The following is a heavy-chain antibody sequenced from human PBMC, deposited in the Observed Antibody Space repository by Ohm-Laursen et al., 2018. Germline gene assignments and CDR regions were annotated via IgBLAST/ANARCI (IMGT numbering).Heavy chain of an antibody. CDR3: ARDPDSYVSGNYYSFFDF. CDR1: GFTFDDYA. J-gene: IGHJ4*02. CDR2: ISWNSGSI. D-gene: IGHD3-10*01. Sequence: SLRLSCSASGFTFDDYAMHWVRQAPGKGLEWVSGISWNSGSIGYADSVKGRFTISRDNAKNTLYLQMNSLRAEDTAVYYCARDPDSYVSGNYYSFFDFWGQGALVTVSS. V-gene: IGHV3-9*01.